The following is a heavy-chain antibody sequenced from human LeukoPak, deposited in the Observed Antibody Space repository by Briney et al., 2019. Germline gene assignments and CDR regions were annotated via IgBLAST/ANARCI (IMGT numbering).Heavy chain of an antibody. V-gene: IGHV3-74*01. D-gene: IGHD7-27*01. CDR3: ATSLGPLTEY. CDR2: INSGGSGT. CDR1: GFAFSSNW. Sequence: GGSLRLPCAASGFAFSSNWMHWVRQTPGKGLVWVSRINSGGSGTGYADSVEGRFTISRDNAKNTLYLQMNSLKGEDTAVYYCATSLGPLTEYWGQGTLVTVSS. J-gene: IGHJ4*02.